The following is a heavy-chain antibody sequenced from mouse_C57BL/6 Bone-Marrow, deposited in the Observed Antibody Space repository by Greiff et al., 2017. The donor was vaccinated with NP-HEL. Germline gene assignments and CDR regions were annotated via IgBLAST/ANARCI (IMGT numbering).Heavy chain of an antibody. CDR1: GYTFTDYY. V-gene: IGHV1-75*01. J-gene: IGHJ4*01. CDR3: ARKSNPVSDAMDY. CDR2: IFPGSGST. Sequence: QVQLQQSGPELVKPGASVKISCKASGYTFTDYYINWVKQRPGQGLEWIGWIFPGSGSTYYNEKFKGKATLTVDKSSSTAYMLLSSLTSEDSAVDFCARKSNPVSDAMDYWGQGTSVTVSS. D-gene: IGHD2-5*01.